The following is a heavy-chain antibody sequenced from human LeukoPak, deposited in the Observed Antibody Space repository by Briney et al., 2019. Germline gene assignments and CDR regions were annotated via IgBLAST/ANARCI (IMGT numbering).Heavy chain of an antibody. D-gene: IGHD3-22*01. V-gene: IGHV1-18*01. CDR1: GYTFTSYG. CDR2: ISAYNGNT. CDR3: ARSHPEDSSGYWHQNEYFQH. J-gene: IGHJ1*01. Sequence: GASVRVSCKASGYTFTSYGISWVRQAPGQGLEWMGWISAYNGNTNYAQKLQGRVTMTTDTSTSTAYMELRSLRSDDTAVYYCARSHPEDSSGYWHQNEYFQHWGQGTLVTVSS.